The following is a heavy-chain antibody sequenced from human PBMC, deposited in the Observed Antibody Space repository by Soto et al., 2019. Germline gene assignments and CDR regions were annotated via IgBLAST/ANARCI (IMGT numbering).Heavy chain of an antibody. V-gene: IGHV3-23*01. J-gene: IGHJ4*02. CDR3: AKRGYLLNYDFWSGYYDPTPGKRGVLTEEIYFDY. D-gene: IGHD3-3*01. CDR1: GFTFSSYA. Sequence: GGSLRLSCAASGFTFSSYAMSWVRQAPGKGLEWVSAISGSGGSTYYADSVKGRFTISRDNSKNTLYLQMNSLRAEDTAVYYCAKRGYLLNYDFWSGYYDPTPGKRGVLTEEIYFDYWGQGTLVTVSS. CDR2: ISGSGGST.